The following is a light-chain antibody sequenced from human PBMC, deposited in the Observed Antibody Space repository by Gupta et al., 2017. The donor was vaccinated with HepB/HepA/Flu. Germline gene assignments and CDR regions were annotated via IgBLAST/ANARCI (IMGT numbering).Light chain of an antibody. CDR1: QSISTW. Sequence: IQMTQSPSTLSASVGDRVTITCRASQSISTWLAWYQQKPGKAPKRLVHKASNLQSGVPSRFSGSGSGTEFTITIGSLQSDDSATYYGQKDDTYPGTFGQGTKVEIK. J-gene: IGKJ1*01. CDR3: QKDDTYPGT. CDR2: KAS. V-gene: IGKV1-5*03.